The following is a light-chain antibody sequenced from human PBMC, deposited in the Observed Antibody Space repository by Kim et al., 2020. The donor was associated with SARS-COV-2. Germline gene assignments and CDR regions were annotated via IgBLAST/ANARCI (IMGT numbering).Light chain of an antibody. V-gene: IGKV3-15*01. CDR2: GAS. J-gene: IGKJ1*01. Sequence: TVSQGERSTLSCRASQSVRSDLAWYQQKPGQAPRLLIYGASTRATGIPARFSGSGSGTEFTLTISSLQSEDFAIYYCQQYNTWWTFGQGTKVDIK. CDR3: QQYNTWWT. CDR1: QSVRSD.